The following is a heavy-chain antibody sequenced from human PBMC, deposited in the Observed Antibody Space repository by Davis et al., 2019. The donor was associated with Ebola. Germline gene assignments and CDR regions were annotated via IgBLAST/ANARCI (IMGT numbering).Heavy chain of an antibody. CDR2: IYYSGST. J-gene: IGHJ6*02. Sequence: MPSETLSLTCTVSGGSISSGGYYWSWIRQHPGKGLEWIGYIYYSGSTYYNPSLKSRVTISAGTSKNQFSLKLSSVTAADTAVFYCASGVVAANGYYYGMDVWGQGTTVTVSS. V-gene: IGHV4-31*03. CDR1: GGSISSGGYY. CDR3: ASGVVAANGYYYGMDV. D-gene: IGHD2-15*01.